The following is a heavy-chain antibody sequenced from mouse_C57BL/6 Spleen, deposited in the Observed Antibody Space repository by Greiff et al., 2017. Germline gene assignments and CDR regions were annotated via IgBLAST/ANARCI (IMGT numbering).Heavy chain of an antibody. Sequence: QVQLKESGPGLVQPSQSLSITCTVSGFSLTSYGVHWVRQPPGKGLEWLGVIWSGGSTDYNAAFISRLSISKDNSKSQVFFKMNSMQADDTAIYYCAKKPYVGDWYFDVWGTGTTVTVSS. D-gene: IGHD6-5*01. J-gene: IGHJ1*03. CDR1: GFSLTSYG. V-gene: IGHV2-4*01. CDR3: AKKPYVGDWYFDV. CDR2: IWSGGST.